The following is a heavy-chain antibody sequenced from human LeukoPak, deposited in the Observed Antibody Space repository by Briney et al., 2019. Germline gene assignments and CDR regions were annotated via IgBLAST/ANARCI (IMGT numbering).Heavy chain of an antibody. CDR3: ARSARRITMIVVVSGTQFDY. V-gene: IGHV3-48*03. J-gene: IGHJ4*02. D-gene: IGHD3-22*01. CDR2: ISSSGSTI. Sequence: GGSLRLSCAASGFTFSSYEMNWVRQAPGKGLEWVSYISSSGSTIYYADSVKGRFTISRDNSKNTLYLQMNSLRAEDTAVYYCARSARRITMIVVVSGTQFDYWGQGTLVTVSS. CDR1: GFTFSSYE.